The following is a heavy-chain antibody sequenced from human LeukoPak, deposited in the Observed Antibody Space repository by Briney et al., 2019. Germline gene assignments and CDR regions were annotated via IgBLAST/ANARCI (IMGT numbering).Heavy chain of an antibody. Sequence: GGSLRLSCAASDFTFSSYGMHWVRQAPGKGLEWVAVISYDGNNKYYADSVKGRFTISRDNSKNTLYLQMNSLRGEDTAVYYCASDGNGGNDFEYWGQGTLVTVSS. CDR3: ASDGNGGNDFEY. CDR2: ISYDGNNK. J-gene: IGHJ4*02. D-gene: IGHD4-23*01. V-gene: IGHV3-30*03. CDR1: DFTFSSYG.